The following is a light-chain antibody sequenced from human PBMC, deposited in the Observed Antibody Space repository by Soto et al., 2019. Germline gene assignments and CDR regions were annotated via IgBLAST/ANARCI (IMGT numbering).Light chain of an antibody. CDR3: CSYGGRTTL. CDR2: EVS. V-gene: IGLV2-23*02. CDR1: SSDVGSYNL. J-gene: IGLJ1*01. Sequence: QSVLNQPASVSGAPGQSITISCTGTSSDVGSYNLFSWYQQLPGNVPKLIIYEVSKRPSGVSNRFSGSESGNTASLTISGLQAEEAADYICCSYGGRTTLFGTGTKVPV.